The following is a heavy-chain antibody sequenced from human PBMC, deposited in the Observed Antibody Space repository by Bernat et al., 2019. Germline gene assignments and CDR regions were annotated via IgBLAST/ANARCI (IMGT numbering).Heavy chain of an antibody. J-gene: IGHJ3*02. CDR2: IWYDGSNK. V-gene: IGHV3-33*01. CDR3: ARTRGYCSGGSCYPDAFDI. D-gene: IGHD2-15*01. CDR1: GFTFSSYG. Sequence: QVQLEESGGGVVQPGRSLRLSCAASGFTFSSYGMHWVRQAPGKGLEWVAVIWYDGSNKYHADSVKGRLTISRDNSKNTLYLQMNSLRAEDTAVYYCARTRGYCSGGSCYPDAFDIWGQGTTVTVSS.